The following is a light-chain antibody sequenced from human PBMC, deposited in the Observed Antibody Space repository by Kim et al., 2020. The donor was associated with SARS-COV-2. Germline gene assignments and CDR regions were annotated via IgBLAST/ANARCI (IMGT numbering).Light chain of an antibody. J-gene: IGLJ3*02. CDR2: KDS. CDR3: YSAADNNWV. V-gene: IGLV3-27*01. Sequence: SYELTQPSSVSVSPGQTARITCSGDVLAKKYARWFQQKPGQAPVLVIYKDSERPSGIPERFSGSSSGNTVTLTISGAQVEDEADYYCYSAADNNWVFGGGTQLTVL. CDR1: VLAKKY.